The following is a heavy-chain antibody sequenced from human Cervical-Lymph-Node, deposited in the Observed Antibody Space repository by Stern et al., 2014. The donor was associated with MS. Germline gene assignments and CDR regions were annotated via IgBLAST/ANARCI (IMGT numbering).Heavy chain of an antibody. J-gene: IGHJ6*02. D-gene: IGHD4-11*01. Sequence: QVQLVESGPGVVKPSETLSLICTVSGGSIGSYYWNWIRQSPEKGLEWIGYVFYSGSTNYNPSFKGRVTMSLDTSKNQFSLRLSSVTAGDTAVYYCARKSSNSPYYYAMDVWGQGTTVTVSS. V-gene: IGHV4-59*01. CDR2: VFYSGST. CDR3: ARKSSNSPYYYAMDV. CDR1: GGSIGSYY.